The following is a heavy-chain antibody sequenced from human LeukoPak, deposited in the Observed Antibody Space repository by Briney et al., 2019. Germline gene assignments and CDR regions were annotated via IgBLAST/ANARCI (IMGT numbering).Heavy chain of an antibody. J-gene: IGHJ4*02. CDR1: GFTFSDSY. V-gene: IGHV3-11*06. CDR2: ISSSSSDT. D-gene: IGHD5-24*01. Sequence: GGSLRLSCAASGFTFSDSYMSWIRQAPGKGLEWVSYISSSSSDTNYADSVKGRFTISRDNAKNSLYLQMNSLRAEDTAVYYCARGTRTIELGDDYWGQGTLVTVSS. CDR3: ARGTRTIELGDDY.